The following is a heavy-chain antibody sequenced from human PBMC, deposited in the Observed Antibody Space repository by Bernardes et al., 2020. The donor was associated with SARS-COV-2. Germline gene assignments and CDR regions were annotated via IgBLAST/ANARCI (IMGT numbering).Heavy chain of an antibody. CDR1: GFSLSTSGVG. D-gene: IGHD2-2*01. CDR3: AHRLGARVPAANAGAELTNWFDP. V-gene: IGHV2-5*01. CDR2: IYWNDDK. J-gene: IGHJ5*02. Sequence: SGPTLVKPTQTLTLTCTFSGFSLSTSGVGVGWIRQPPGKALEWLALIYWNDDKRYSPSLKSRLTITKDTSKNQVVLTMTNMDPVDTATYYCAHRLGARVPAANAGAELTNWFDPWGQGTLVTVSS.